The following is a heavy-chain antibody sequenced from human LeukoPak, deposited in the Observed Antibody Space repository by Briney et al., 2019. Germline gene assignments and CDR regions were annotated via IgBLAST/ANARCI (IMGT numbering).Heavy chain of an antibody. V-gene: IGHV6-1*01. CDR2: TYYRSKWYN. CDR3: ARRDSSSVVPRWDS. D-gene: IGHD6-13*01. CDR1: GDSVSSNSAA. J-gene: IGHJ4*02. Sequence: SQTLSLTCAISGDSVSSNSAAWNWIRQSPSRGLEWLGRTYYRSKWYNDYAVSVKSRITINSDTSKNQFSLQLSSVTAADTAVYYCARRDSSSVVPRWDSWGQGTLVTVSS.